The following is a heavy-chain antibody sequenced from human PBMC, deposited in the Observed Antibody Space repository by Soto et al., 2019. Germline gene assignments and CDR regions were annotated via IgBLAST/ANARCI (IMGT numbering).Heavy chain of an antibody. CDR1: GCTFSSYA. V-gene: IGHV1-69*05. Sequence: GASVKVSCKASGCTFSSYAISWVRQAPGQGLEWMGGIIPIFGTTNYAQKLQGRVTITTDESTSTAYMELSSLRSEDTAVYYCARGTLEMATICHYYYGMDVWGQGTTVTVSS. D-gene: IGHD5-12*01. CDR2: IIPIFGTT. CDR3: ARGTLEMATICHYYYGMDV. J-gene: IGHJ6*02.